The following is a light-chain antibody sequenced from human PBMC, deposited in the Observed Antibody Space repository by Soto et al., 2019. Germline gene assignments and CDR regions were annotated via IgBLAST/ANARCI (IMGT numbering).Light chain of an antibody. V-gene: IGKV3-20*01. CDR3: QQYGSSPWT. J-gene: IGKJ1*01. CDR2: AAS. Sequence: EIVLTQSPGTLSLSPGERATLSCRPSQSVSSSYLVWHQPTPGQAPRLLIYAASRRATGIPDRFSGSGSGTDFTLTISRLEPEDFAVYYWQQYGSSPWTFGQGTKVDIK. CDR1: QSVSSSY.